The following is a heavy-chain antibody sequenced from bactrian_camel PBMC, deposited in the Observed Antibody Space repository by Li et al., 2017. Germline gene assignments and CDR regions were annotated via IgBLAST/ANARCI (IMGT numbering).Heavy chain of an antibody. CDR1: EFAFSNGY. V-gene: IGHV3-2*01. D-gene: IGHD3*01. J-gene: IGHJ4*01. CDR2: VNSDGTRP. Sequence: HVQLVESGGDLVQPGGSLRLSCVASEFAFSNGYMNWVRQASGKGLEWVSSVNSDGTRPYYSDSVKGRFTIPRDNAENTVYLQVNSLKSEDTALYYCATANGGFYYYNFGDRTQGSQGTQVTVS.